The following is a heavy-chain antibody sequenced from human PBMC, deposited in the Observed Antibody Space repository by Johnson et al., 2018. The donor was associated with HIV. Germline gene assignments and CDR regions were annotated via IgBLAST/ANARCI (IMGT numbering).Heavy chain of an antibody. CDR3: VRDIAFYDSGSAISDAFDI. CDR2: ISYGGRTK. CDR1: GFSFHNYA. D-gene: IGHD3-22*01. V-gene: IGHV3-30*04. J-gene: IGHJ3*02. Sequence: QVQLVESGGGVVQPGRSLRLSCAASGFSFHNYAMHWVRQRPGKGLEWMAVISYGGRTKDYAASLEGRFPISRDNSKTTLFLRVNSLRAEDTAMYYCVRDIAFYDSGSAISDAFDIWGQGTMVTVSS.